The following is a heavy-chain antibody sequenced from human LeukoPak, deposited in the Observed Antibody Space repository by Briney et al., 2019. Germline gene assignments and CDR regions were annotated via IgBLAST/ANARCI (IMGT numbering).Heavy chain of an antibody. Sequence: GGSLRLSCAASGFTFSSYWMHWVRQAPGKGLEWVANIKQDGSEKYYVDSVKGRFTISRDNAKNSVYLQMNSLRAEDTAVYYCASEGTAVAADFDYWGQGTLVTVSS. D-gene: IGHD6-19*01. CDR1: GFTFSSYW. J-gene: IGHJ4*02. CDR3: ASEGTAVAADFDY. V-gene: IGHV3-7*01. CDR2: IKQDGSEK.